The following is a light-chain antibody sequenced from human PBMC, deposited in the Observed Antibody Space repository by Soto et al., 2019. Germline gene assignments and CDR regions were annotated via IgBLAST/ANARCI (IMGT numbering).Light chain of an antibody. V-gene: IGLV2-8*01. CDR1: SSDVGGYNY. CDR2: EVN. Sequence: QSVLTQPPSASGSPGQSVTISCAGTSSDVGGYNYVSWYQQYPGKAPKLMIYEVNKRPSGVPDRFSGSKSGNTASLTISGLQAEDEADYYCCSYAGSSTWVFGTGTKVTVL. J-gene: IGLJ1*01. CDR3: CSYAGSSTWV.